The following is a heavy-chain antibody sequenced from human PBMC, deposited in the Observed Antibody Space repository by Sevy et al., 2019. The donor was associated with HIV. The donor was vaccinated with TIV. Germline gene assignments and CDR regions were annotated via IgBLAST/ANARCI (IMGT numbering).Heavy chain of an antibody. D-gene: IGHD5-12*01. J-gene: IGHJ4*02. V-gene: IGHV7-4-1*02. CDR2: INTNTGNP. Sequence: ASVKVSCKASGYTFTSYAMNWVRQAPGQGLEWMGGINTNTGNPTYAQGFTGRFVFSLDTSVSTAYMQISSLKAEDTAVYYCARRPGVEMATIGADYWGQGTLVTVSS. CDR1: GYTFTSYA. CDR3: ARRPGVEMATIGADY.